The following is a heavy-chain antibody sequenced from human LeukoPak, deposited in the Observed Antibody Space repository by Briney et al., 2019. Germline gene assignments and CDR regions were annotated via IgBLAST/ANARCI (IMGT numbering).Heavy chain of an antibody. Sequence: GGSLRLSCAASGFTFSSYEMNWVRQAPGKGLEWVAFIRYDGSNKYYADSVKGRFTISRDNPKNTLYLQMNSLRAEDTAVYYCARGGGYSYGSFDYWGQGTLVTVSS. D-gene: IGHD5-18*01. CDR1: GFTFSSYE. CDR3: ARGGGYSYGSFDY. CDR2: IRYDGSNK. V-gene: IGHV3-30*02. J-gene: IGHJ4*02.